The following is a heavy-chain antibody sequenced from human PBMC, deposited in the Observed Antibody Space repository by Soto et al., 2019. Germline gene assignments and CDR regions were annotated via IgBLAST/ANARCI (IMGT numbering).Heavy chain of an antibody. V-gene: IGHV4-31*03. CDR2: IYYNGNT. CDR1: GGSISSGGYY. D-gene: IGHD2-15*01. CDR3: AGCSLVVIPVPGFDP. J-gene: IGHJ5*02. Sequence: SETLSLTCTVSGGSISSGGYYWSWIRQHPGRGLEWIGYIYYNGNTYYNPSLKSRVTVSVDTSKNQFSLNVRSVTAADTAVYYCAGCSLVVIPVPGFDPWGQGTLVTVSS.